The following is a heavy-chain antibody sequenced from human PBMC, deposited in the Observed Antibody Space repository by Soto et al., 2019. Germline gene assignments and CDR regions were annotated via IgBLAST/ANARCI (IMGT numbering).Heavy chain of an antibody. D-gene: IGHD3-9*01. CDR2: IYPGDSDT. CDR1: GYSFTSYW. CDR3: ARHSHRLRYFDYFDY. J-gene: IGHJ4*02. V-gene: IGHV5-51*01. Sequence: PGESLKISCKGSGYSFTSYWIGWVRQMPGKGLEWMGIIYPGDSDTRYSPSFQGQVTISADKSISTAYLQWSSLKASDTAMYYCARHSHRLRYFDYFDYWGQGTLVTVSS.